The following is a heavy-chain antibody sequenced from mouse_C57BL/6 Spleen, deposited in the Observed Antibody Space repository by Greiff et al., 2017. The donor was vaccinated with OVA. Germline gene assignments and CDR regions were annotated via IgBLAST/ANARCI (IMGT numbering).Heavy chain of an antibody. V-gene: IGHV5-4*01. J-gene: IGHJ2*01. CDR1: GFTFSSYA. CDR2: ISDGGSYT. Sequence: EVKLMESGGGLVKPGGSLKLSCAASGFTFSSYAMSWVRQTPEKRLEWVATISDGGSYTYYPDNVKGRFTISRDNAKNNLYLQMSHLKSEDTAMYYCARERYYGSSSYFDYWGQGTTLTVSS. CDR3: ARERYYGSSSYFDY. D-gene: IGHD1-1*01.